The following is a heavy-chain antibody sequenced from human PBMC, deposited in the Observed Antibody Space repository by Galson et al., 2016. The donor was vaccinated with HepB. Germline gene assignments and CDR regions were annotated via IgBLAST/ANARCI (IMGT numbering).Heavy chain of an antibody. D-gene: IGHD3-22*01. Sequence: SLRLSCAVSGVFFTDAWMNWARQAPGKGLEWVGRIKSKGSGGTIDYSSAVKGRFIISRDDSKNMLYLQMNSLKTEDTAVYYCAHDTSGHYRIDYWGQGTLVTVSA. CDR1: GVFFTDAW. V-gene: IGHV3-15*07. J-gene: IGHJ4*02. CDR3: AHDTSGHYRIDY. CDR2: IKSKGSGGTI.